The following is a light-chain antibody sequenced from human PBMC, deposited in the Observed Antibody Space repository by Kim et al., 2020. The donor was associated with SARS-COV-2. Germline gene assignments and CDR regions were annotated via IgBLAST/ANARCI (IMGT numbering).Light chain of an antibody. Sequence: SSGKLTCTLNSGNTNYIIAWHQQQPGKAPRYLMKLEGSGSYNTGTGVPVRFSGSSSGPDRYLTISNLQSEDEADYYCETWDKNTRVFGGGTQLTVL. CDR1: SGNTNYI. CDR2: LEGSGSY. J-gene: IGLJ3*02. V-gene: IGLV4-60*03. CDR3: ETWDKNTRV.